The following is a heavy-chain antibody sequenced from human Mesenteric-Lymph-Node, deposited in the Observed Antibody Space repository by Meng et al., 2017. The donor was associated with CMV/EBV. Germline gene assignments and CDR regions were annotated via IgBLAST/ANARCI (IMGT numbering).Heavy chain of an antibody. D-gene: IGHD2-21*01. V-gene: IGHV6-1*01. CDR3: AKDGAGCGGDCYF. Sequence: SETLSLTCAISGDSVSSNSAAWNWIRQSPSRGLEWLGRTSYRSKWYNDYAVSVKSRIIINPDTSKNQFSLQLNSVTPEDTAVYYCAKDGAGCGGDCYFGGQGTLVTVSS. J-gene: IGHJ4*02. CDR2: TSYRSKWYN. CDR1: GDSVSSNSAA.